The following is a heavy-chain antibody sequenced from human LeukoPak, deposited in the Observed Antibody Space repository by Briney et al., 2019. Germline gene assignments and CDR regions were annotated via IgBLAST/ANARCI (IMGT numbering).Heavy chain of an antibody. CDR1: GYSISSAYY. CDR3: AREVWVSESKGGSWYMDV. CDR2: VFHSGSK. J-gene: IGHJ6*03. Sequence: SESLSLTCVVSGYSISSAYYRGWIRQTPGKGLEWIGCVFHSGSKYYNPSLTSRATISVVTSNSHFSLKLSSVTAADTAVYYCAREVWVSESKGGSWYMDVWGKGTTVTVSS. D-gene: IGHD3-16*01. V-gene: IGHV4-38-2*02.